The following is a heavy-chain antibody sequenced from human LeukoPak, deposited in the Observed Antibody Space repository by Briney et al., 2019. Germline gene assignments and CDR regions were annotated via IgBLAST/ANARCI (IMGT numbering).Heavy chain of an antibody. CDR2: IHYSGST. J-gene: IGHJ4*02. CDR3: ARRFYGSGSFYFDY. V-gene: IGHV4-59*01. D-gene: IGHD3-10*01. CDR1: GASISSYY. Sequence: SETPSLTCTVSGASISSYYWSWIRQPPGKGLEWIGYIHYSGSTNYNPSLKSRVTTSVDTSKNQISLKLSSVTAADTAVYYCARRFYGSGSFYFDYWGQGTLVTVSS.